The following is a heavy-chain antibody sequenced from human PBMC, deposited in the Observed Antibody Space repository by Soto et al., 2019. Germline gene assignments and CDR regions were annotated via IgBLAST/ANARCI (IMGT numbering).Heavy chain of an antibody. J-gene: IGHJ4*02. CDR1: GYTFTSYA. V-gene: IGHV1-3*01. D-gene: IGHD2-15*01. CDR3: ARGRRYCSGGSCYGGGLYPLYYFDY. Sequence: QVQLVQSGAEVKKPGASVKVSCKASGYTFTSYAMHWVRQDPGQRLEWMGWINAGNGNTKYSQKFQGRVSITRDTSASTAYMELSSLRSEDTAVYYCARGRRYCSGGSCYGGGLYPLYYFDYWGQGTLVTVSS. CDR2: INAGNGNT.